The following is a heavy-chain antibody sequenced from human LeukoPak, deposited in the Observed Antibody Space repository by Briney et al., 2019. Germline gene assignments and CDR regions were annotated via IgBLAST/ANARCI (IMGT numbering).Heavy chain of an antibody. D-gene: IGHD3-3*01. CDR2: IYSGGNT. V-gene: IGHV3-66*01. CDR1: GFTVSSSY. Sequence: GGSLRLSCAGSGFTVSSSYMSGVRQAPGKGLEGVSFIYSGGNTYYTDSVKGRFTISRDNSKNTLYLQMNSLRAEDTAVYSSARRVPPGSYFDLWGRGTLVTVSS. CDR3: ARRVPPGSYFDL. J-gene: IGHJ2*01.